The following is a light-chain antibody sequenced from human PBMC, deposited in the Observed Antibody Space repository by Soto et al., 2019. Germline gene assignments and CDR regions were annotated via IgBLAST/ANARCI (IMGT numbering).Light chain of an antibody. V-gene: IGKV3-20*01. J-gene: IGKJ1*01. CDR2: GAS. Sequence: EIVLTQSPGTLSLSPGERATLSCRASQSVSSNYLAWYQQKPGQAPRLLIYGASSRATGIPDRFSGSGSGTDFTLTISRLEPEDLAVDYCQQYGSSAWTVGQGTKVEIK. CDR3: QQYGSSAWT. CDR1: QSVSSNY.